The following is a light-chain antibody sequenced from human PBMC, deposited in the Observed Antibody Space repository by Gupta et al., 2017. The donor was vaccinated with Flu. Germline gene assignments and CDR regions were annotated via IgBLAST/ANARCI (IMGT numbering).Light chain of an antibody. J-gene: IGLJ1*01. CDR3: QAWDSTTGGV. V-gene: IGLV3-1*01. CDR1: RLGDKY. CDR2: QDK. Sequence: SYDLTQPPSVSVSPGEPATISCSGDRLGDKYTCWYQQKPGQSPVLVIYQDKKRPSGISERFSGSSSGNTATLTISGTQTSDEGDDYCQAWDSTTGGVFGSGTRVTVL.